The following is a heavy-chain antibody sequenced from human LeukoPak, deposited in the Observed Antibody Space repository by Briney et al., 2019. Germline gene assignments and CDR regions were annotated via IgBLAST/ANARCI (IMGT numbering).Heavy chain of an antibody. CDR3: TTDQRWMHLFDS. D-gene: IGHD5-24*01. Sequence: GGSLRLSCTASRFTFSNAWMSWVRQGPGKGPEWVGRIKSKTDGGTIDYAAPVKGRFTISRDDSQSTLYLQMESLKIEDTAVYYCTTDQRWMHLFDSWGQGTLVTVSS. V-gene: IGHV3-15*01. CDR1: RFTFSNAW. J-gene: IGHJ4*02. CDR2: IKSKTDGGTI.